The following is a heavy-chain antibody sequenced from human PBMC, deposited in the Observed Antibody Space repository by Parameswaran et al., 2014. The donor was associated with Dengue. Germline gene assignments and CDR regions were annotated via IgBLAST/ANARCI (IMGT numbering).Heavy chain of an antibody. D-gene: IGHD4-11*01. Sequence: WVRQAPGQGLEWMGWINAYNGYTKYAQKVQGRVTMTTDTSTSTAYMELRSLRSDDTAVYYCARSLSGHVQDYIPYYYYGMDVWGQGTTVTVSS. CDR2: INAYNGYT. V-gene: IGHV1-18*01. J-gene: IGHJ6*02. CDR3: ARSLSGHVQDYIPYYYYGMDV.